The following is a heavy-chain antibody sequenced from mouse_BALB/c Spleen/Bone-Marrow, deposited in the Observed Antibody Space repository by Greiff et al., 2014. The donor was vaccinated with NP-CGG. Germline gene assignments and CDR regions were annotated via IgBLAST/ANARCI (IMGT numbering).Heavy chain of an antibody. CDR2: IAPGSGST. CDR1: GYTFTNYW. J-gene: IGHJ1*01. Sequence: DLVKPGASVKLSCKASGYTFTNYWINWIKQRPGQGLEWIGRIAPGSGSTYYNEMFKGKTTLTVDTSSSTAYIQLSSLSSEDSDVYFWARERYGYDGWYFDVWGAGTTVTVSS. D-gene: IGHD2-2*01. CDR3: ARERYGYDGWYFDV. V-gene: IGHV1S41*01.